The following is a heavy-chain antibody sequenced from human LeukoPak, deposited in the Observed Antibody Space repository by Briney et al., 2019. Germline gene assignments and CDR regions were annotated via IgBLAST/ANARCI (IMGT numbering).Heavy chain of an antibody. CDR3: ARGAGIAAAGGSFDY. D-gene: IGHD6-13*01. J-gene: IGHJ4*02. V-gene: IGHV3-30*02. Sequence: PGGSLRLSCAASGFSFSSYGMHWLRQAPGKGLEWVAFIRNDGSNTYYADSVKGRFTISRDNSKSTLYIQMNSLRAEDTAVYYCARGAGIAAAGGSFDYWGQGTLVTVSS. CDR2: IRNDGSNT. CDR1: GFSFSSYG.